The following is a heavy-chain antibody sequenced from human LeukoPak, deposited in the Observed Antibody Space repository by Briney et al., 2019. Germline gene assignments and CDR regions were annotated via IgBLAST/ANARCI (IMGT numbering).Heavy chain of an antibody. CDR2: IYYSGTT. Sequence: SETLSLTCTVSGASISTSTYYWGWVRQPPGKGLEWIGNIYYSGTTYYNPSLKSRVTVSEDTSRSRFSLTLSSVTAADTAIYFCARQVSDYYYHYMDVWGEGTTVIVSS. CDR3: ARQVSDYYYHYMDV. V-gene: IGHV4-39*01. J-gene: IGHJ6*03. CDR1: GASISTSTYY.